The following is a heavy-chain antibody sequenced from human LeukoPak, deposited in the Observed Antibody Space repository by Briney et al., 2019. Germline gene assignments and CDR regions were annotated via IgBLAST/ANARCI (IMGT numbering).Heavy chain of an antibody. CDR2: VGTSAGT. CDR1: GFTFSSYA. J-gene: IGHJ4*02. D-gene: IGHD1-26*01. V-gene: IGHV3-23*01. Sequence: GGSLRLSCLASGFTFSSYAMDWVRQAPGQGLQWVSAVGTSAGTYYADSVKGRFTISRDNSKNTLYLQMNSLRAEDTAIYYCAKAGSIRFDYWGQGTLVTVSS. CDR3: AKAGSIRFDY.